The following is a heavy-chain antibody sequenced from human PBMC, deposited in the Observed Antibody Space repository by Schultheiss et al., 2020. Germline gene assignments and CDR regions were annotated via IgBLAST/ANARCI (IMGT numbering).Heavy chain of an antibody. D-gene: IGHD3-9*01. V-gene: IGHV3-9*01. CDR3: AKDMVDWSAYYYYGMDV. Sequence: GGSLRLSCAASGFTFDDYAMHWVRQAPGKGLEWVSGISWNSGSIGYADSVKGRFTISRDNAKNSLYLQMNSLRAEDTALYYCAKDMVDWSAYYYYGMDVWGQGTTVTVSS. CDR2: ISWNSGSI. CDR1: GFTFDDYA. J-gene: IGHJ6*02.